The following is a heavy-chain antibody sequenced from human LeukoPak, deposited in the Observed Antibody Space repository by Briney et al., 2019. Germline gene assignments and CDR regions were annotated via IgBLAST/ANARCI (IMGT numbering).Heavy chain of an antibody. Sequence: SETLSLTCTVSGGSISSYYWSWIRQPPGKGLEWIGYIYYSGSTDYNPSLKSRVTISLDTSKNQFSLKLSSVTAADTAVYYCARATPGYCSSTSCYAGRWFDPWGQGTLVTVSS. CDR1: GGSISSYY. CDR2: IYYSGST. J-gene: IGHJ5*02. V-gene: IGHV4-59*01. CDR3: ARATPGYCSSTSCYAGRWFDP. D-gene: IGHD2-2*01.